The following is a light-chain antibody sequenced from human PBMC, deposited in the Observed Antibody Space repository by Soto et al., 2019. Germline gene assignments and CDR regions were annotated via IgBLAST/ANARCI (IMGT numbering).Light chain of an antibody. V-gene: IGLV4-60*03. J-gene: IGLJ3*02. CDR1: SGHSSYI. CDR2: LEGSGSY. CDR3: ETWDSNTHWV. Sequence: QPVLTQSSSASASLGSSVKLTCTLSSGHSSYIIAWHQQQPGKAPRYLMKLEGSGSYNKGSGVPDRFSGSSSGADRYLTISNLQSEDEADYYCETWDSNTHWVFGEGTKVTVL.